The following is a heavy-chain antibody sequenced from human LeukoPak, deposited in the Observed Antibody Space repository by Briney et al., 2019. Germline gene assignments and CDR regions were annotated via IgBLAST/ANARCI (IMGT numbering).Heavy chain of an antibody. CDR3: AREGGYSYGYFDY. CDR1: GSTFTGYY. Sequence: ASVKVSCKASGSTFTGYYMHWVRQAPGQGLEWMGRINPNSGGTNYAQKFQGRVTMTRDTSISTAYMELSRLRSDDTAVYYCAREGGYSYGYFDYWGQGTLVTVSS. J-gene: IGHJ4*02. V-gene: IGHV1-2*06. CDR2: INPNSGGT. D-gene: IGHD5-18*01.